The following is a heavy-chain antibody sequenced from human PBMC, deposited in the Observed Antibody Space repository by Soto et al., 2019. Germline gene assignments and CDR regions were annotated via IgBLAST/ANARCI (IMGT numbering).Heavy chain of an antibody. D-gene: IGHD3-22*01. CDR1: GFTSNIYG. V-gene: IGHV3-21*01. J-gene: IGHJ4*01. CDR2: VSKSDYT. Sequence: GGSLSLSCVVSGFTSNIYGINWVRQAPGKGLEWVSTVSKSDYTYYSDSVKGRFTISRANAKNPVSLHMNTLRAEDTADISGGIEDSIIIPYVSDFWGQGTLVTVYS. CDR3: GIEDSIIIPYVSDF.